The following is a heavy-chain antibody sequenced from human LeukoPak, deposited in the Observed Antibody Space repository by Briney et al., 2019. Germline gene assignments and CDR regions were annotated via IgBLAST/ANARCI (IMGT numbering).Heavy chain of an antibody. CDR3: ARHPANCDSSGYYYFDY. CDR2: IYYSGST. V-gene: IGHV4-39*01. D-gene: IGHD3-22*01. Sequence: PSETLSLTCTVSGGSISSSSYYWGWIRQPPGKGLEWIGSIYYSGSTYYNPPLKSRVTISVDTSKNQFSLKLSSVTAADTAVYYCARHPANCDSSGYYYFDYWGQGTLVTVSS. CDR1: GGSISSSSYY. J-gene: IGHJ4*02.